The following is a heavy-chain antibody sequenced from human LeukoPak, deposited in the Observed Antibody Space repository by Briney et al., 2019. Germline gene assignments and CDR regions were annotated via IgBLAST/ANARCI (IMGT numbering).Heavy chain of an antibody. CDR2: INRDGSAK. V-gene: IGHV3-7*01. D-gene: IGHD5-12*01. Sequence: GGSLRLSCAASEFTLSAFWMSWVRQAPGKGLEWVASINRDGSAKYYVDSVKGRFTVSRDNAKNAVYLQTNSLRAEDTAVYYCARLWGDATIFDLWGQGTLVTVSS. CDR1: EFTLSAFW. J-gene: IGHJ4*02. CDR3: ARLWGDATIFDL.